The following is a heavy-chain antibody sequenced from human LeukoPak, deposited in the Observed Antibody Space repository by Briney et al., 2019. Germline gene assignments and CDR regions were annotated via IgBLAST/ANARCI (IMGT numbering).Heavy chain of an antibody. CDR2: INPNSGGT. D-gene: IGHD3-10*01. Sequence: ASVKVSCKASGYTFTGYYMHWVRQAPGQGLEGMGRINPNSGGTNYAQKFQGRVTMTRDTSISTAYMELSRLRSDDTAVYYCAREGVGGSGSYTLNWFDPWGQGTLVTVSS. CDR3: AREGVGGSGSYTLNWFDP. V-gene: IGHV1-2*06. CDR1: GYTFTGYY. J-gene: IGHJ5*02.